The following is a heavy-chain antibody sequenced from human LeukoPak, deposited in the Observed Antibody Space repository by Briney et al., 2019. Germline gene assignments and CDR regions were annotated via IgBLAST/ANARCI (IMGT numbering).Heavy chain of an antibody. Sequence: GGSLRLSCAASGFSVSSNYMSWVRQAPGKGLEWVSVLYSSGYSKYADSVKGRFSISRDNSENTLSLQMDSLRAEDTAVYYCARGGGAYCGGDCHRNFDYWGQGTLVTVSS. J-gene: IGHJ4*02. V-gene: IGHV3-66*01. CDR1: GFSVSSNY. CDR2: LYSSGYS. D-gene: IGHD2-21*02. CDR3: ARGGGAYCGGDCHRNFDY.